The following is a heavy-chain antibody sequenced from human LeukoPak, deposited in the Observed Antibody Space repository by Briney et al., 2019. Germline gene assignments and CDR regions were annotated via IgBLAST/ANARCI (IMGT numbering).Heavy chain of an antibody. CDR3: ARVRGGTYHHYFDP. V-gene: IGHV4-59*01. CDR2: IYYIGST. D-gene: IGHD3-16*01. J-gene: IGHJ4*02. CDR1: GGSISSYY. Sequence: SETLSLTCTVSGGSISSYYWAWMRQPPGKGLEWIGHIYYIGSTNYNPSLKSRVTISVDTSKNQFSLNVNSVTAADTAAYYCARVRGGTYHHYFDPWGQGTLVTGSS.